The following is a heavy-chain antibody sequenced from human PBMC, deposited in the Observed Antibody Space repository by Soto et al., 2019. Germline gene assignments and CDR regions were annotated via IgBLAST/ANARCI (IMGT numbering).Heavy chain of an antibody. D-gene: IGHD6-19*01. Sequence: QVQLAQSGAEVKKPGASVKVSCKASGYTFTSYYIHWMRQAPGQGLEWMGRINPSGGYTSYAQKYQARVTMTRDTSTSTVYMELSSLRSEDTAVYYCARPRVAGTYYFDYWGQGNLVTGSS. V-gene: IGHV1-46*01. CDR1: GYTFTSYY. J-gene: IGHJ4*02. CDR2: INPSGGYT. CDR3: ARPRVAGTYYFDY.